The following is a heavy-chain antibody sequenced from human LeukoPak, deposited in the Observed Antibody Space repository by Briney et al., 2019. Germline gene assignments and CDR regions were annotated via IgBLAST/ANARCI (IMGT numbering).Heavy chain of an antibody. Sequence: SETLSLTCTVSGGSISSGGYYWSWIRQHPGKGLEWIGYIYYSGSTYYNPSLKSRVTISVDKSKNQFSLRLSSVTAADTAVYYCARQGAVVGGTGRFYDYWGQGTLVTVSS. D-gene: IGHD1-26*01. V-gene: IGHV4-31*03. CDR3: ARQGAVVGGTGRFYDY. CDR2: IYYSGST. CDR1: GGSISSGGYY. J-gene: IGHJ4*02.